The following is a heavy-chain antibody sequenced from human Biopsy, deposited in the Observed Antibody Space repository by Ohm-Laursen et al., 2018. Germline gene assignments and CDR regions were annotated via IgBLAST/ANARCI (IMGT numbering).Heavy chain of an antibody. Sequence: SQTLSLTCTVSGDSISRYYWSWIRQPPGKGLEWIGYVSYTGSTDYNPSLQSRVTISVDTSKNHFSLRLRSVTPADTAMYYCARDRGFYSDRAVPGYLDLWGRGTLVTVSS. D-gene: IGHD3-22*01. J-gene: IGHJ2*01. V-gene: IGHV4-59*01. CDR1: GDSISRYY. CDR3: ARDRGFYSDRAVPGYLDL. CDR2: VSYTGST.